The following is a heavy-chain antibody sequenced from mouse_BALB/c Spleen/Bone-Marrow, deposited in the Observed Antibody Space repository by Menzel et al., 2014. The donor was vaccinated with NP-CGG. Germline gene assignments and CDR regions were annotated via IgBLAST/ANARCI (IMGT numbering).Heavy chain of an antibody. CDR3: ARRDYGIRENYYAMDY. CDR2: IYPGDGDT. CDR1: GYTFTSYW. Sequence: VQLQESGAELARPGASVKLPCKASGYTFTSYWMQWVKQRPGQGLEWIGAIYPGDGDTRYTQKFKGKATLTADKSYSTAYMQLSSLASEDSAVYYCARRDYGIRENYYAMDYWGQGTSVTVSS. D-gene: IGHD1-2*01. J-gene: IGHJ4*01. V-gene: IGHV1-87*01.